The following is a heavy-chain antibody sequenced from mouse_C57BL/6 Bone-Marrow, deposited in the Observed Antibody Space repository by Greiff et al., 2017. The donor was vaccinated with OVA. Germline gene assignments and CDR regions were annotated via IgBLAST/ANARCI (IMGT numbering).Heavy chain of an antibody. J-gene: IGHJ4*01. V-gene: IGHV5-6*01. Sequence: EVMLVESGGDLVKPGGSLKLSCAASGFTFSSYGMSWVRQTPDKRLEWVATISSGGSYTYYPASVQGRFTISRDNAKNTRYLQTSRLKAEDTAMYYCARPGGDYAMDYGGQGTSVTVSS. CDR3: ARPGGDYAMDY. CDR1: GFTFSSYG. CDR2: ISSGGSYT.